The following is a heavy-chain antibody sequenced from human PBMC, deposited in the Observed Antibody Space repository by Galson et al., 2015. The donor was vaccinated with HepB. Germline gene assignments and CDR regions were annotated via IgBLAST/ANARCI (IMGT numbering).Heavy chain of an antibody. CDR2: IIPIFGTA. J-gene: IGHJ5*02. CDR3: ARYRVAARPHWFDP. CDR1: GGTFSSYA. V-gene: IGHV1-69*06. Sequence: SVKVSCKASGGTFSSYAISWVRQAPGQGLEWMGGIIPIFGTANYAQKFQGRVTITADKSTSTAYMELSSLRSEDTAVYYCARYRVAARPHWFDPWGQGTLVTVSS. D-gene: IGHD6-6*01.